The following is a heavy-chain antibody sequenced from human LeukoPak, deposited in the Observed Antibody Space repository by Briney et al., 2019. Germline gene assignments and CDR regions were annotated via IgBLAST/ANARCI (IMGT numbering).Heavy chain of an antibody. Sequence: SETPPLTCTVSNDSINSHYWNWIRQSPGKGLEWIGYISYSGSTNYNPSLRSRVTITLDRSKNQFSLDLTSVTAADTAVYFCARTKFGGPFFAYWGQGALVTVSS. J-gene: IGHJ4*02. V-gene: IGHV4-59*11. CDR2: ISYSGST. CDR3: ARTKFGGPFFAY. CDR1: NDSINSHY. D-gene: IGHD3-10*01.